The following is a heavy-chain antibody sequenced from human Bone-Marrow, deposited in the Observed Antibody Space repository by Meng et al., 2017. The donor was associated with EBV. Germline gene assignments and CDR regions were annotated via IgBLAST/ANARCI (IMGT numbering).Heavy chain of an antibody. CDR3: VTDLLPTGRQAAGTWDY. CDR2: INPNSGGT. D-gene: IGHD6-13*01. J-gene: IGHJ4*02. CDR1: GYTFTGYY. Sequence: GKVGQPGEEVKKPGASVKVSCKVSGYTFTGYYMHWVRQAPGQGFEWMGRINPNSGGTNYAQKFQGRVTMTRDTSISTAYMELSSLRSEDTAVYYCVTDLLPTGRQAAGTWDYWGQGTLVTVSS. V-gene: IGHV1-2*06.